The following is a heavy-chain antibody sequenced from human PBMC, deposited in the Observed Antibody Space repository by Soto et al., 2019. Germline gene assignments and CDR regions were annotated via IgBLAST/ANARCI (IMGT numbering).Heavy chain of an antibody. CDR1: GDSTSSGGYY. D-gene: IGHD3-16*01. Sequence: TSETLSLTCTVSGDSTSSGGYYWSWIRQHPGKGLEWIGYIYYSGSTYYNPSLKSRVTISVDTSKSQFSLKVDSVTAADTAVYYCARAPVTMIGGVATDSFDIWGQGTMVTVAS. J-gene: IGHJ3*02. CDR2: IYYSGST. CDR3: ARAPVTMIGGVATDSFDI. V-gene: IGHV4-31*03.